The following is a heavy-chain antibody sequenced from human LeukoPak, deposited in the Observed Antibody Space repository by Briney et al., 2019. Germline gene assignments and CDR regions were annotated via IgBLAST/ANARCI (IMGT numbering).Heavy chain of an antibody. J-gene: IGHJ4*02. CDR2: IYYSGST. D-gene: IGHD3-10*01. V-gene: IGHV4-39*01. CDR3: ARHPRLLWFGLFDY. CDR1: GGSISSSSYY. Sequence: KPSETLSLXCTVSGGSISSSSYYWGWIRQPPGKGLEWIGSIYYSGSTYYNPSLKSRVTISVDTSKNQFSLKLSSVTAADTAVYYCARHPRLLWFGLFDYWGQGTLVTVFS.